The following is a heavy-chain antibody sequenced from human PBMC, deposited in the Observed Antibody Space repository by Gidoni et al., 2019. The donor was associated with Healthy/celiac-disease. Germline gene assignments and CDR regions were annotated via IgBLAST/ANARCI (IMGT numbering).Heavy chain of an antibody. CDR2: INPNSGGT. CDR3: ARGGSTDMVRGVISAFDI. V-gene: IGHV1-2*02. D-gene: IGHD3-10*01. Sequence: QVQLVQSGAEVKKPGASVKVSCKASGYTFTGYYMHWVRQAPGQGLEWSGWINPNSGGTNYAQKFQGRVTMTRDTSISTAYMGLSRLRSDDTAVYYCARGGSTDMVRGVISAFDIWGQGTMVTVSS. J-gene: IGHJ3*02. CDR1: GYTFTGYY.